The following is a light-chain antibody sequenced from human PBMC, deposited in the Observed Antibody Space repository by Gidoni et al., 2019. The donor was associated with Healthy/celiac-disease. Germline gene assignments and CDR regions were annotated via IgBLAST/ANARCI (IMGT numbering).Light chain of an antibody. CDR1: QSISSY. CDR2: AAS. CDR3: QQSYSTPQYT. Sequence: IQMTQSPSSLSASVGDRVTITCRASQSISSYLNWYQQKPGKAPRLLIYAASSLQSGVPSRFSGSGSGTDFTLTISRLQPEDFATYYCQQSYSTPQYTFGQGTKLEIK. J-gene: IGKJ2*01. V-gene: IGKV1-39*01.